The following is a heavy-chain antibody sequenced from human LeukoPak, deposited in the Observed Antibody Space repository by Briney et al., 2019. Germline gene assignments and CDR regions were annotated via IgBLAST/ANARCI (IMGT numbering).Heavy chain of an antibody. Sequence: PGGSLRLSCAASGFTVSNNYMSWVRQAPGKGLEWVSIIYTSGSTFYADSVKGRFIISRDSSKNTLYLQMNSLRAEDTAIYYCARGRGHNYGYYCDHWGQGTLVTVSS. CDR1: GFTVSNNY. J-gene: IGHJ4*02. CDR2: IYTSGST. D-gene: IGHD5-18*01. CDR3: ARGRGHNYGYYCDH. V-gene: IGHV3-53*01.